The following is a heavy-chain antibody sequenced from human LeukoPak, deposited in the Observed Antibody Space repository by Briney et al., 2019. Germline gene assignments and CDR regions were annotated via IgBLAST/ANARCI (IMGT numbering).Heavy chain of an antibody. CDR3: ARRARATAGGDYFDY. CDR2: IYYSGNT. V-gene: IGHV4-59*08. D-gene: IGHD6-13*01. J-gene: IGHJ4*02. CDR1: GGSISCYY. Sequence: SETLSLTCTASGGSISCYYWTWIRQPPGKGLEWIGYIYYSGNTNYNPSLNSRVTISLDTSRSQFSLRLRSMTAADTAVYYCARRARATAGGDYFDYWGQGTLVTVSS.